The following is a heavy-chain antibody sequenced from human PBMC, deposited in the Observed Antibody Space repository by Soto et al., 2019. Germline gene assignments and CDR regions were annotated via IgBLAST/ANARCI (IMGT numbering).Heavy chain of an antibody. CDR1: GYTFTSYG. CDR2: ISAYNGNT. J-gene: IGHJ5*02. CDR3: ARDLASIAVAHNWFDP. D-gene: IGHD6-19*01. V-gene: IGHV1-18*01. Sequence: ASAKVSCKASGYTFTSYGISWVRQDPGKGLEWMGWISAYNGNTNYAQKLQGRVTMTTDTSTSTAYMELRSLRSDDTAVYYCARDLASIAVAHNWFDPWGQGTLVTVSS.